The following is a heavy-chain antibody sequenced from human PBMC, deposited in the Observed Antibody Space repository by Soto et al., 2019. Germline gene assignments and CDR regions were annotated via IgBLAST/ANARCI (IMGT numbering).Heavy chain of an antibody. V-gene: IGHV3-30*18. D-gene: IGHD4-17*01. CDR3: AKPRAYGDFAGSFDS. Sequence: QVQLVESGGGVVQPGRSLRLSCVGSGFSFGRYGIHWVRQAPGKGLEWVAWVSYDGRNRNYADSLKARLTISRDNSKNTLYLQMDNLRVEDSATYYCAKPRAYGDFAGSFDSWGQGTLVTVSP. J-gene: IGHJ4*02. CDR2: VSYDGRNR. CDR1: GFSFGRYG.